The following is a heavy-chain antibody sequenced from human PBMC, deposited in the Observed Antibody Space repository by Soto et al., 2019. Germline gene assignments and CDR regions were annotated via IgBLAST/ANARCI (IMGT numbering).Heavy chain of an antibody. V-gene: IGHV4-31*11. CDR1: GGSITSAGYY. CDR2: IYYSGNI. J-gene: IGHJ6*02. Sequence: QVQLQESGPGLVRPSETLSLTCDVSGGSITSAGYYWSWIRQRPGKGLDWIGYIYYSGNIRYNPSVKSRVTISVDTSKNQFSLRLTSVTAADTAVYYCARGLPFYYYAMDVWGQGTTVTVSS. CDR3: ARGLPFYYYAMDV.